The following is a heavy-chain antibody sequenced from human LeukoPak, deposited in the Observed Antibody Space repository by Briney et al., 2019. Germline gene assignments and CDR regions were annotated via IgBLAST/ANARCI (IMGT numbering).Heavy chain of an antibody. CDR3: ARDPMGWEVYYYGSGSYLDY. D-gene: IGHD3-10*01. V-gene: IGHV3-21*04. Sequence: PGGSLRLSCAASGFTFSSYSMNWVRQAPGKGLEWVSSISSSSSYIYYADSVKGRFTISRDNAKNSLYLQMNSLRAEDTAVYYCARDPMGWEVYYYGSGSYLDYWGQGTLVTVSS. CDR2: ISSSSSYI. J-gene: IGHJ4*02. CDR1: GFTFSSYS.